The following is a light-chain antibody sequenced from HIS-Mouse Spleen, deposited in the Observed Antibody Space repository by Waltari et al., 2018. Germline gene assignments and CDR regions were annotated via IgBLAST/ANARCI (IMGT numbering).Light chain of an antibody. CDR1: QSVSSN. V-gene: IGKV3-15*01. CDR2: GAS. Sequence: PATLSVSPGARATLSCRASQSVSSNLAWYQQKPGQAPRLLIYGASTRATGIPARFSGSGSGTEFTLTISSLPSEDFAVYYCQQYNNWYTFGQGTKLEIK. CDR3: QQYNNWYT. J-gene: IGKJ2*01.